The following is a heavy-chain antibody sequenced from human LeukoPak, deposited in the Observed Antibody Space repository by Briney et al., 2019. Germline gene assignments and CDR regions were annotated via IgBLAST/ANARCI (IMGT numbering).Heavy chain of an antibody. V-gene: IGHV3-23*01. J-gene: IGHJ5*02. D-gene: IGHD3-10*01. CDR1: GFTFSSYA. CDR2: ISGSGGST. Sequence: GGSLRLSCAASGFTFSSYAMSWVRQAPGKVLEWVSAISGSGGSTNYADSVKGRFTISRDNSKNMLYLQMNSLRAEDTAVYYCASHYGSGSFNWLDPWGQGTLVIVSS. CDR3: ASHYGSGSFNWLDP.